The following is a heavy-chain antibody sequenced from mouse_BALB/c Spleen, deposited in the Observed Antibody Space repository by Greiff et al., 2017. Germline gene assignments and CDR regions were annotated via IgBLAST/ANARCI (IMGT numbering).Heavy chain of an antibody. CDR3: ERGGYDDSPPLYYFDY. V-gene: IGHV1-4*01. Sequence: QVQLKESGAELARPGASVKMSCKASGYTFTSYTMHWVKQRPGQGLEWIGYINPSSGYTNYNQKFKDKATLTADKSSSTAYMQLSSLTSEDSAVYYCERGGYDDSPPLYYFDYWGQGTTLTVSA. J-gene: IGHJ2*01. D-gene: IGHD2-14*01. CDR2: INPSSGYT. CDR1: GYTFTSYT.